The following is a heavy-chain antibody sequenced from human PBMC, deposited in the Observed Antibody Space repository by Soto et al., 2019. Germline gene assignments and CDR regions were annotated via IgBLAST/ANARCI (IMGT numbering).Heavy chain of an antibody. Sequence: QPGGSLRLSCAASGFTFSSYAMSWVRQAPGKGLEWVSAISGSGGSTYYADSVKGRFTISRDNSKNTLYLQMNSLRAEDTAVYYCAKGNDIGYDSSGYSLNYYYYGMDVWGQGTTVTVSS. CDR2: ISGSGGST. CDR3: AKGNDIGYDSSGYSLNYYYYGMDV. CDR1: GFTFSSYA. V-gene: IGHV3-23*01. D-gene: IGHD3-22*01. J-gene: IGHJ6*02.